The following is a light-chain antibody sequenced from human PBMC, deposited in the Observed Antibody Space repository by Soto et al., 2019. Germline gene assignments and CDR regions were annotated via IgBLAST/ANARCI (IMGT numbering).Light chain of an antibody. V-gene: IGKV3-11*01. Sequence: ILLTQSPATLSLSPGDRVTLSCRASQFVDSDLAWYQQRPGQAPRLLIYDSTNRAAGIPARFSGSRSGTDFTLTISSVEPEDFAMYYCHQRNQFGQGTRLEIK. J-gene: IGKJ5*01. CDR3: HQRNQ. CDR2: DST. CDR1: QFVDSD.